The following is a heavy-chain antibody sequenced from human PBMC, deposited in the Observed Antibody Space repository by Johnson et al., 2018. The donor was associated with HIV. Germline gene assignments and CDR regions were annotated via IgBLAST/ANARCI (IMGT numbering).Heavy chain of an antibody. CDR3: AKERVTWSSRGDAFAI. Sequence: VQLVESGGGVVQPGKSLRLSCAASGFTFSSYAMSWVRQAPGKGLEWVSAISGSGGSKYYGDSVKGRFTISRDNSKNTLYLQMNSLRAEDTAVYYCAKERVTWSSRGDAFAIWGQGTMVIVSA. J-gene: IGHJ3*02. CDR1: GFTFSSYA. V-gene: IGHV3-23*04. D-gene: IGHD5-18*01. CDR2: ISGSGGSK.